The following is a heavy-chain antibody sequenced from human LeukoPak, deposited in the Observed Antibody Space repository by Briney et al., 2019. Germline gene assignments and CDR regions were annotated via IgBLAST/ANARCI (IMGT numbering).Heavy chain of an antibody. D-gene: IGHD2-2*01. CDR1: GYPFNSYD. Sequence: GASVKVSCKASGYPFNSYDINWVRQATGHGLEWMGWINPNSGSSDPAQKFQGRVTMTADTSISTAYMELNNLRSEDTAVYYCARLVGCGSTNCYSPDNWFDPWGQGTLVTVSS. CDR2: INPNSGSS. V-gene: IGHV1-8*01. CDR3: ARLVGCGSTNCYSPDNWFDP. J-gene: IGHJ5*02.